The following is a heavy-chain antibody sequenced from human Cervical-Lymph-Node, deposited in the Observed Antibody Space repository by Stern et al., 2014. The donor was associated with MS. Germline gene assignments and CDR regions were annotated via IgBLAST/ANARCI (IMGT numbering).Heavy chain of an antibody. J-gene: IGHJ4*02. CDR3: ATDGEMTTIGLQY. Sequence: VQLVQSGSEVRQPGSSVTVSCKASGGSFITHAFSCVRQAPGQGLEWMGGIIPLFGSAHYAQKFQGRVTLVADKSTSTAYMELISLTSEDAAIYYCATDGEMTTIGLQYWGQGTLVTVSS. D-gene: IGHD5-24*01. CDR1: GGSFITHA. V-gene: IGHV1-69*06. CDR2: IIPLFGSA.